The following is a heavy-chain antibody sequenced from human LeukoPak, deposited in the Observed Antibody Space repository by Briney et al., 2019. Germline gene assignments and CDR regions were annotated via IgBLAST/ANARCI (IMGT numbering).Heavy chain of an antibody. CDR1: GGSFSGYY. CDR2: INHSGST. CDR3: ATREYSSSWYLKSNWFDP. V-gene: IGHV4-34*01. Sequence: PSETLSLTCAVYGGSFSGYYWSWIRQPPGKGLEWIGEINHSGSTNYNPSLKSRVTISVDTSKNQFSLKLSSVTAADTAVYYCATREYSSSWYLKSNWFDPWGQGTLVTVSS. J-gene: IGHJ5*02. D-gene: IGHD6-13*01.